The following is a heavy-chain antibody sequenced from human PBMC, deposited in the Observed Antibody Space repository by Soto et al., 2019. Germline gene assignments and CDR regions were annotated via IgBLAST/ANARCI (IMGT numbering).Heavy chain of an antibody. CDR1: GYIFTKHW. J-gene: IGHJ5*01. CDR2: IDPVDSDD. CDR3: ARRALAPSGHYYPYNWFDS. D-gene: IGHD3-22*01. V-gene: IGHV5-51*01. Sequence: EVQLVQSGAEMKKPGESLKISCQGSGYIFTKHWIAWVRQKPGKGLEWIGIIDPVDSDDRYSPSFEGQVTISVDKSNNTAFLRLEKLKTSDTATYFCARRALAPSGHYYPYNWFDSWGQGTQVTVAS.